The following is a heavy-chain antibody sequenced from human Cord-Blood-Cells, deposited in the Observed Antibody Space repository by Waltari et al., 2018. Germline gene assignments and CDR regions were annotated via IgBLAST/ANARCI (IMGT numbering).Heavy chain of an antibody. CDR1: GFTFSRYE. D-gene: IGHD3-10*01. Sequence: EVQLVESGGGLVQPGGFLLLSCAASGFTFSRYEMHGVRQATGKGLKWVSAIGTAGDTYYPGSVKGRFTISRENAKNSLYLQMNSLRAGDTAVYYCARSRDFDLWGRGTLVTVSS. CDR2: IGTAGDT. V-gene: IGHV3-13*01. CDR3: ARSRDFDL. J-gene: IGHJ2*01.